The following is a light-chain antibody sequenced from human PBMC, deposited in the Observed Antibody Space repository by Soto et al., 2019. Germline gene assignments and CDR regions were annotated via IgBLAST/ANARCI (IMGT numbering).Light chain of an antibody. CDR2: ATS. V-gene: IGKV1-39*01. CDR1: QSIISF. J-gene: IGKJ5*01. CDR3: QQSYSSSH. Sequence: DIHMTQSPSALSASVGNKVTITCRSSQSIISFLNWYQQKPGKAPKLLIYATSSLQSGVPSRFSGSGSGTDFTLTISSLQPEDFATYYCQQSYSSSHFGQGTRLEIK.